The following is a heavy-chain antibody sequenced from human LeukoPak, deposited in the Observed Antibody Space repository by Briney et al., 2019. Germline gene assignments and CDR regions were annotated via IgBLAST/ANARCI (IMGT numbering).Heavy chain of an antibody. CDR3: AKGIIAVAVDTSLY. Sequence: GGSLRLSCAASGFTFSSYAMSWVRQAPGKGLEWVSAISGGGGSTYYADSVKGRFTISRDNSKNTLYLQMNSLRAEDTAVYHCAKGIIAVAVDTSLYWGQGTLVTVSS. CDR2: ISGGGGST. V-gene: IGHV3-23*01. CDR1: GFTFSSYA. J-gene: IGHJ4*02. D-gene: IGHD6-19*01.